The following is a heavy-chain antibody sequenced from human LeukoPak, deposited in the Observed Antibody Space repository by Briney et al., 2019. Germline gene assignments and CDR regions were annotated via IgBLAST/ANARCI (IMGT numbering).Heavy chain of an antibody. CDR3: TRSKDILTGYCFDY. CDR1: GGSISTYY. CDR2: IYYSGST. Sequence: SETLSLTCTVSGGSISTYYWSWIRQPPGKGLEWIGYIYYSGSTNYNPSFKSRVTISVDTSKNQFSLKLSSLTAADTVVYYCTRSKDILTGYCFDYWGQGTLVTVSS. V-gene: IGHV4-59*01. D-gene: IGHD3-9*01. J-gene: IGHJ4*02.